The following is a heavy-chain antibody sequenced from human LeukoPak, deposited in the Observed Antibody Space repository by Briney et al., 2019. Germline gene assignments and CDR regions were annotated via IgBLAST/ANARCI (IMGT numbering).Heavy chain of an antibody. D-gene: IGHD5-18*01. Sequence: PSETLSLTCSVSGGSISSYYWSWIRQPPGKGLEWIGYIYYSGSTNYNPSLKSRVTISVDTSKNQFSLKLSSVTAADTAVYYCARGLSSGYNYGYHFDYWGQGTLVTVSS. CDR1: GGSISSYY. V-gene: IGHV4-59*01. CDR2: IYYSGST. CDR3: ARGLSSGYNYGYHFDY. J-gene: IGHJ4*02.